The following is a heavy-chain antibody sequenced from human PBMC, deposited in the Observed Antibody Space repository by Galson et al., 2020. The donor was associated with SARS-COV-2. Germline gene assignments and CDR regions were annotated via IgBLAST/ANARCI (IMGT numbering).Heavy chain of an antibody. CDR2: ISSNGGGI. V-gene: IGHV3-64D*06. J-gene: IGHJ4*02. CDR1: GFAFSNFA. Sequence: GGSLRLSCSASGFAFSNFAMHWVRQPPGKGLEYVSGISSNGGGISYADSVKGRFASSRDNSKNTLYLQMSSLRVEDTAVYYCVKGYCTSTMFYAYFDHWGLGTLVTVSS. D-gene: IGHD2-8*01. CDR3: VKGYCTSTMFYAYFDH.